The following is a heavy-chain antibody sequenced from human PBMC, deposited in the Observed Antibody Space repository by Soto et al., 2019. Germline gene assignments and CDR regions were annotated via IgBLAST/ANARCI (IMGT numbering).Heavy chain of an antibody. CDR2: ISYDGSNK. V-gene: IGHV3-30-3*01. CDR3: ARARRGKPNCSSTSCYYYYGMDV. J-gene: IGHJ6*02. CDR1: GFTFSSYA. Sequence: GGSLRLSCAASGFTFSSYAMHWVRQAPGKGLEWVAVISYDGSNKYYADSVKGRFTISRDNSKNTLYLQMNSLRAEDTAVYYCARARRGKPNCSSTSCYYYYGMDVWGQGTTVTVSS. D-gene: IGHD2-2*01.